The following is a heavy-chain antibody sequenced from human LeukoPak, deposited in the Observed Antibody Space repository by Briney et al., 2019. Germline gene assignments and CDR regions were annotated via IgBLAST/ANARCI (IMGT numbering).Heavy chain of an antibody. CDR1: GGSISSGDYY. CDR3: ASENQDYGLAI. CDR2: IYYSGST. Sequence: SQTLSLTCTVSGGSISSGDYYWSWLRQPPGKGLEWIGYIYYSGSTYYNPSLKSRVTISVDTSKNQFSLKLSSVTAADTAVYYCASENQDYGLAIWGQGTLVTVSS. D-gene: IGHD4-17*01. J-gene: IGHJ4*02. V-gene: IGHV4-30-4*01.